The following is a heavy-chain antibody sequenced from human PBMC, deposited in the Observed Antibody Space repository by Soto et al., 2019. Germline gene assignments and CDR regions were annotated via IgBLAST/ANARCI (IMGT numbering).Heavy chain of an antibody. D-gene: IGHD2-15*01. CDR1: GYTFTSYG. CDR2: ISAYNGNT. V-gene: IGHV1-18*04. CDR3: SSSGLGYCSGGSCYSEAYYY. J-gene: IGHJ4*02. Sequence: QGQLVQSGAEVKKPGASVKVSCKASGYTFTSYGISWVRQAPGQGLEWMGWISAYNGNTNYAQKLQGRVTMTTDTSTSTAYMERGSRRSDDTAVYYCSSSGLGYCSGGSCYSEAYYYWGQGTLVTVSS.